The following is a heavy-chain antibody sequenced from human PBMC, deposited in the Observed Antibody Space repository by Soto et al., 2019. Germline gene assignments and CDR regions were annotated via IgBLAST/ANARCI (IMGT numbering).Heavy chain of an antibody. CDR3: ARAGNDFWSGYTYYYYYYMDV. Sequence: QVQLQESGPGLVKPSQTLSLTCTVSGGSISSGGYYWSWIRQHPGKGLEWIGYIYYSGSTYYNPSLKSRVTISVDTSKNQLSLKLSSVTAADTAVYYCARAGNDFWSGYTYYYYYYMDVWGKGTTVTVSS. V-gene: IGHV4-31*03. CDR2: IYYSGST. CDR1: GGSISSGGYY. D-gene: IGHD3-3*01. J-gene: IGHJ6*03.